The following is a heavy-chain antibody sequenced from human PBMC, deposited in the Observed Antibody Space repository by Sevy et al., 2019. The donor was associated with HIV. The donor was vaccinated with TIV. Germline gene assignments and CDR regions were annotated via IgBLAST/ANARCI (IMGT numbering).Heavy chain of an antibody. CDR3: AKVLDKWEQWLFDY. D-gene: IGHD6-19*01. CDR2: ISGSGGST. V-gene: IGHV3-23*01. CDR1: GFTFSSYA. Sequence: GGCLRLSCAASGFTFSSYAMSWVRQAPGKGLEWVSAISGSGGSTYYADSVKGRFTISRDNSKNTLYLQMNSLRAEDTAVYYCAKVLDKWEQWLFDYWGQGTLVTVSS. J-gene: IGHJ4*02.